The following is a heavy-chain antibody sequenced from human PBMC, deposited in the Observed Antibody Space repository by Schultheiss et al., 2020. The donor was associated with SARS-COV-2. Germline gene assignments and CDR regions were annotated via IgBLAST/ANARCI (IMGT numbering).Heavy chain of an antibody. V-gene: IGHV3-48*01. CDR3: VKEGSGSAALFDI. D-gene: IGHD1-26*01. CDR2: ISSDSVT. J-gene: IGHJ3*02. Sequence: GGSLRLSCAASGFTFNKYSINWVRQAPGKGLEWVSYISSDSVTRYAESVKGRFTISRDNAKNTLCLQMNSLRTEDTAIYYCVKEGSGSAALFDIWGQGTMVTVSS. CDR1: GFTFNKYS.